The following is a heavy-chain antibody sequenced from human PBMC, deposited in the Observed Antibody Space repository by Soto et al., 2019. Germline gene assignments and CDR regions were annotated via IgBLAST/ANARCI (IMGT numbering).Heavy chain of an antibody. CDR3: ARDVATMVRGVIVGYYYYGMDV. D-gene: IGHD3-10*01. CDR2: IYYSGST. Sequence: SETLSLTCTVSGGSISSGDYYWSCMRQPPGKGLEWIGYIYYSGSTYYNPSLKSRVTISVDTSKNQFSLKLSSVTAADTAVYYCARDVATMVRGVIVGYYYYGMDVWGQGTTVTVS. J-gene: IGHJ6*02. CDR1: GGSISSGDYY. V-gene: IGHV4-30-4*01.